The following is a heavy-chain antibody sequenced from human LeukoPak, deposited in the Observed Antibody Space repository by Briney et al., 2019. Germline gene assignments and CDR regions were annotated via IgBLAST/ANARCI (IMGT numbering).Heavy chain of an antibody. J-gene: IGHJ4*02. CDR1: GFTFGNYW. CDR2: INSDGTGT. Sequence: GGSLRLSCAASGFTFGNYWMHWVRQAQGKGLVWVSRINSDGTGTDYADSVKGRFTISRDNAKNTLYLQMNGLRAEDTAVYYCARGEPGYCGGDCYCDYWGQGTLVTVSS. D-gene: IGHD2-21*02. CDR3: ARGEPGYCGGDCYCDY. V-gene: IGHV3-74*01.